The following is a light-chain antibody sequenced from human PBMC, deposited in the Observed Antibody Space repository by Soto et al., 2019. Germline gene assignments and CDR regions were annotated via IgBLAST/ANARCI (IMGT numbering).Light chain of an antibody. CDR3: QQYYHSPLT. CDR2: WAS. J-gene: IGKJ4*01. V-gene: IGKV4-1*01. Sequence: DILMTQSPYSLSVSLGERAAINCKSSQSVLYSSNNKNHLAWYQQKPGQPPKLLIYWASTRQSGVPDRFSGSGSGTDFTLTISSLQAEDVAVYYCQQYYHSPLTFGGGTKVDIK. CDR1: QSVLYSSNNKNH.